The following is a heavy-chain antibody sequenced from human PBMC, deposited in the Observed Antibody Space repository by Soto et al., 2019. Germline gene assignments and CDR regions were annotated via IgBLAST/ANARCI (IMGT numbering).Heavy chain of an antibody. CDR1: GFTISGCS. D-gene: IGHD6-13*01. CDR3: ARRGPGTYFDY. Sequence: GGSLRLSCEASGFTISGCSMRWVRQAPGKGLEWVSAVSGSGGSTYYADSVKGRFTISRDNSKNTLYLQMNSLRAEDTAVYYCARRGPGTYFDYWGQGTLVTVSS. J-gene: IGHJ4*02. CDR2: VSGSGGST. V-gene: IGHV3-23*01.